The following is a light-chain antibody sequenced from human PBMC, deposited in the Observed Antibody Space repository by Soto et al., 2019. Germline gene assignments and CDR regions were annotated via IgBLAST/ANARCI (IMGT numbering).Light chain of an antibody. J-gene: IGKJ2*01. CDR2: GAS. CDR1: QSVSSK. CDR3: QQYGGSPRT. Sequence: EIVLTQSPGTLSLSLGERATLSCRASQSVSSKLAWYQQKPGQAPRVLIYGASSRATGIPDRFGGSGSGTDFTLTISRLEPEDFAVYYCQQYGGSPRTFGQGPKLEI. V-gene: IGKV3-20*01.